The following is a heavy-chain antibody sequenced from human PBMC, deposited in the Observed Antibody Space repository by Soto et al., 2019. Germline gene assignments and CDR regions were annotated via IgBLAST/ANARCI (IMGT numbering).Heavy chain of an antibody. CDR2: ISSHGDTT. V-gene: IGHV3-23*01. Sequence: GGSLRLSCEASGFLFNSYAMNWVRQAPGKGLEWVSSISSHGDTTYYAESVRGRFTISRDNSKNTLFLQMNSLRAGETDVYFCARDHYDFWTGFPPTIWFHPWVQGTLVTVSS. J-gene: IGHJ5*02. CDR3: ARDHYDFWTGFPPTIWFHP. CDR1: GFLFNSYA. D-gene: IGHD3-3*01.